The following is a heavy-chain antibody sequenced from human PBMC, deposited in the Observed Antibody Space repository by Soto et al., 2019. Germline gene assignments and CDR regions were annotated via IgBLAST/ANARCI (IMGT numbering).Heavy chain of an antibody. CDR3: AKGRYFDSSGGCANY. Sequence: EVRLLESGGGSVPPGASARLSCLTSGFMFDKYAMSWVRQSPARGLEWVAAISGSGHATYYTQSVRGRFTISRDKSKKTVFLQMNNLRTEDTAIYYCAKGRYFDSSGGCANYWGLGTLVTVSS. D-gene: IGHD3-22*01. CDR2: ISGSGHAT. CDR1: GFMFDKYA. V-gene: IGHV3-23*01. J-gene: IGHJ4*02.